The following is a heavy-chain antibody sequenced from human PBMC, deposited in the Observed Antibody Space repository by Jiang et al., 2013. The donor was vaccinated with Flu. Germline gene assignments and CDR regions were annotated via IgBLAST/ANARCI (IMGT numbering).Heavy chain of an antibody. Sequence: PGLVKPSETLSLTCTVSGGSISSYYWSWIRQPPGKGLEWIGYIYYSGSTNYNPSLKSRVTISVDTSKNQFSLKLSSVTAADTAVYYCARHKTFWSGYSNWGQGTLVTVSS. J-gene: IGHJ4*02. CDR3: ARHKTFWSGYSN. V-gene: IGHV4-59*08. CDR2: IYYSGST. CDR1: GGSISSYY. D-gene: IGHD3-3*01.